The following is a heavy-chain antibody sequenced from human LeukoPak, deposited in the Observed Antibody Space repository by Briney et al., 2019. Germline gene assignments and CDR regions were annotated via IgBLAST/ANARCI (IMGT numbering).Heavy chain of an antibody. J-gene: IGHJ4*02. CDR1: GGSFSGYY. CDR3: ARRSGVATTVNFDY. D-gene: IGHD5-12*01. V-gene: IGHV4-34*01. Sequence: SETLSLTCAVYGGSFSGYYWSWIRQPPGKGLEWIGEINHSGSTNYNPSLKSRVTISVDTSKNQFSLKLSSVTAADTAVYYCARRSGVATTVNFDYWSQGTLVTVSS. CDR2: INHSGST.